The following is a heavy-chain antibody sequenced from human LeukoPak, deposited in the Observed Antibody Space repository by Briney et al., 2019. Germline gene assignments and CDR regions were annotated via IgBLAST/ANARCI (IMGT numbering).Heavy chain of an antibody. V-gene: IGHV1-69*13. J-gene: IGHJ4*02. Sequence: GASVNVTCKASGDTFSIYAISWVRQAPGQGLEWMGGIIPIFGTANYAQKFQGRVTITADESTSTAYMELSSLRSEDTAVYYCAKDRDRYYDIFLVDYWGQGTLVTVSS. D-gene: IGHD3-9*01. CDR2: IIPIFGTA. CDR3: AKDRDRYYDIFLVDY. CDR1: GDTFSIYA.